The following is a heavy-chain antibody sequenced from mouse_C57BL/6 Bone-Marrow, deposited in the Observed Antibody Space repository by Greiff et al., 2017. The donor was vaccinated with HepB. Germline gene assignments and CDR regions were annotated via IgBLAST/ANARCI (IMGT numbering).Heavy chain of an antibody. CDR1: GYSITSGYY. Sequence: VQLKQSGPGLVKPSQSLSLTCSVTGYSITSGYYWNWIRQFPGNKLEWMGYISYDGSNNYNPSLKNRISITRDTSKNQFFLKLNSVTTEDTATYYCARGRNYYYFDYWGQGTTLTVSS. CDR3: ARGRNYYYFDY. V-gene: IGHV3-6*01. CDR2: ISYDGSN. D-gene: IGHD2-1*01. J-gene: IGHJ2*01.